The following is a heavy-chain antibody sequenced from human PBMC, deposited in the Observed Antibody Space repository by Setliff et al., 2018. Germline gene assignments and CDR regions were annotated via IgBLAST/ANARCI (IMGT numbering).Heavy chain of an antibody. CDR3: ARVGPYYYGSGSS. J-gene: IGHJ5*02. D-gene: IGHD3-10*01. V-gene: IGHV4-59*11. Sequence: PSETLSLTCTVSGGSISSHSWSWIRQPPGKGLEWIGSIYYSGSTNYNPSLKSRLTISVDTSKNQFSLKLISVTAADTAVYYCARVGPYYYGSGSSWGQGTLVTVSS. CDR2: IYYSGST. CDR1: GGSISSHS.